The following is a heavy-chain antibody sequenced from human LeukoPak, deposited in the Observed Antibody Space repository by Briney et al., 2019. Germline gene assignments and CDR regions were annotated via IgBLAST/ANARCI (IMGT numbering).Heavy chain of an antibody. CDR1: GFTFSSYW. D-gene: IGHD6-13*01. V-gene: IGHV3-74*01. J-gene: IGHJ4*02. CDR3: ARGVEGRSSSINN. Sequence: PVGSVRLSCAASGFTFSSYWMHWVRQVPGKGLVWVSRINSDGSSTTYADSVKGRFTISRDNAKNTLYLQMNSLRAEDTAVYYCARGVEGRSSSINNWGQGILVTVSS. CDR2: INSDGSST.